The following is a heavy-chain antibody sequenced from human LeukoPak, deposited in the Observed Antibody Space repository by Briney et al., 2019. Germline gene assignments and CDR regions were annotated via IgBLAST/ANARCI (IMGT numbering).Heavy chain of an antibody. Sequence: SSETLSLTCAVYGGSFSGYYWSWIRQPPGKGLEWIGEINHSGSTNYNPSLKSRVTISVDTSKNQFSLKLSSVTAADTAVYYCARRLQLWLTPYFDYWGQGTLVTASS. D-gene: IGHD5-18*01. CDR2: INHSGST. V-gene: IGHV4-34*01. CDR1: GGSFSGYY. J-gene: IGHJ4*02. CDR3: ARRLQLWLTPYFDY.